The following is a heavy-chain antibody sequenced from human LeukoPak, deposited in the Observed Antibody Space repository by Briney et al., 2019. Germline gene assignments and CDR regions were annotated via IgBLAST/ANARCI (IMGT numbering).Heavy chain of an antibody. Sequence: SETLSLTCAVSGGSFSGYYWYWIRQPPGKGLEWIGEINHGESTNYNPSLKSRATLSVDTSKNQFSLKLTSVTAADTAVYYCARGQTYYYDTSGYYPSIYYGMDVWGQGTTVIVSS. CDR2: INHGEST. D-gene: IGHD3-22*01. V-gene: IGHV4-34*01. CDR1: GGSFSGYY. J-gene: IGHJ6*02. CDR3: ARGQTYYYDTSGYYPSIYYGMDV.